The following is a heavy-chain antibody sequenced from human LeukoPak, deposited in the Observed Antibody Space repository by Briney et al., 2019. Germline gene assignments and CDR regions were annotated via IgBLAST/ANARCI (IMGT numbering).Heavy chain of an antibody. D-gene: IGHD2-15*01. V-gene: IGHV3-23*01. CDR2: LNGSGGTT. CDR3: ARGGYGGRIDL. J-gene: IGHJ5*02. CDR1: GLTFSSYA. Sequence: GGSLRLSCVASGLTFSSYAMSWVRQAPGKGLEWVSDLNGSGGTTNYADSVKGRFTISRDNFRNTLYLQMNSLRAEDTAEYYCARGGYGGRIDLWGQGTLVTVSS.